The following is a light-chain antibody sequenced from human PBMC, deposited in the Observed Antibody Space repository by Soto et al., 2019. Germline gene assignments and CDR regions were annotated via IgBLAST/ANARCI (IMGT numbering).Light chain of an antibody. Sequence: DIQMTQSPSTLSASVGDTVSITCRASQSISGWMAWYQQKPGKVPKLLIFDASSLESGVPSRFSGSGSGTIFTLTISGLQPADFATYYCQQHNSYPYTFGQGTKLEIK. CDR1: QSISGW. CDR2: DAS. CDR3: QQHNSYPYT. J-gene: IGKJ2*01. V-gene: IGKV1-5*01.